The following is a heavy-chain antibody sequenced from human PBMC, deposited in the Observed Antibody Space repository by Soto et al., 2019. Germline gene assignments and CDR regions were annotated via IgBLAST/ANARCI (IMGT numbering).Heavy chain of an antibody. V-gene: IGHV4-39*01. CDR2: IYYSGST. CDR3: ARHACGVGPTQRALDI. Sequence: QLQLQESGPGLVKPSETLSLTCTVSGGSISNSLYYWDWIRQPPGKGLEWIGSIYYSGSTYYNPSLESRVTISAHTSKKQFSLKLSSVTAADTAAYYCARHACGVGPTQRALDIWGQGTMVTVSS. D-gene: IGHD3-3*01. J-gene: IGHJ3*02. CDR1: GGSISNSLYY.